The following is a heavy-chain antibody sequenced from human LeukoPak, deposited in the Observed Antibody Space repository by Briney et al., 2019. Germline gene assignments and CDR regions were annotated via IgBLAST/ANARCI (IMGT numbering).Heavy chain of an antibody. CDR2: IYYSGST. D-gene: IGHD3-3*01. CDR3: ARTIFGVVISLCYYYYYMDV. CDR1: GGSISSSSYY. J-gene: IGHJ6*03. Sequence: PSETLSLTCTVSGGSISSSSYYWGWIRQPPGKGLEWIGSIYYSGSTYYNPSLKSRVTISVDTSKNQFSLKLSSVTAADTAVYYCARTIFGVVISLCYYYYYMDVWGKGTTVTVSS. V-gene: IGHV4-39*01.